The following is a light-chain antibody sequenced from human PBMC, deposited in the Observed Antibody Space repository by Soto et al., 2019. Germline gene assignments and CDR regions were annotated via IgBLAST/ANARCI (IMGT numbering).Light chain of an antibody. V-gene: IGKV3-20*01. CDR1: QSVSNNY. Sequence: EIVLTQSPGTLSLSPGERATLSCRASQSVSNNYLAWYQQKPGQAPRLLISGASTRATGIPDRFSGSGSGTDFTLAISRLEPEDFAVYYCQQYGTSPFTFGPGTKVDLK. CDR3: QQYGTSPFT. J-gene: IGKJ3*01. CDR2: GAS.